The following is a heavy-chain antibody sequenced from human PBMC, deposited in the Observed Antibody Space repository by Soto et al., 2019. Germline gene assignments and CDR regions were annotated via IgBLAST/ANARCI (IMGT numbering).Heavy chain of an antibody. D-gene: IGHD2-2*01. J-gene: IGHJ6*03. CDR2: INPSGGST. CDR1: GYTFTSYY. V-gene: IGHV1-46*03. Sequence: ASVKVSCKVSGYTFTSYYMHWVRQAPGQGLEWMGIINPSGGSTSYAQKFQGRVTMTRDTSTSTVYMELSSLRSEDTAVYYCARFYCSSTSCSRDYYYMDVWGKGTTVTVSS. CDR3: ARFYCSSTSCSRDYYYMDV.